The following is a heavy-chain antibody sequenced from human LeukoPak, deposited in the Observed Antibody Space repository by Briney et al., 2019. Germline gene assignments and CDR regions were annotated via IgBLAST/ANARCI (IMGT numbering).Heavy chain of an antibody. CDR1: GGSISSSSYY. J-gene: IGHJ6*03. CDR3: ARDHRYYYDSSERTYYYYYYIDV. D-gene: IGHD3-22*01. Sequence: SETLSLTCTVSGGSISSSSYYWGWIRQPPGKGLEWIGSFYYSGNTYYNPSLKSRVTVSVDTSENQFSLKLTPVTAADTAVYYCARDHRYYYDSSERTYYYYYYIDVWGKGTTVTVSS. V-gene: IGHV4-39*07. CDR2: FYYSGNT.